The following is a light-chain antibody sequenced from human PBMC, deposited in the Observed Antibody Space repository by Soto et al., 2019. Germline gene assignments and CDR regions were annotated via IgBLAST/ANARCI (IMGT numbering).Light chain of an antibody. CDR1: RSISNW. CDR2: DAS. Sequence: IPMTQPPSTRAASTGDRVTITCRASRSISNWLAWYQQKPGKAPKLLIYDASALERGVPSRFSGSGSGTEFTLTISSLQPDDFATYYCQQYDSYSWTFGQGTQVDIK. J-gene: IGKJ1*01. V-gene: IGKV1-5*01. CDR3: QQYDSYSWT.